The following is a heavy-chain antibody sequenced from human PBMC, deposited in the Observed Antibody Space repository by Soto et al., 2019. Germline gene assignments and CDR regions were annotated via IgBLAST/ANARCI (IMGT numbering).Heavy chain of an antibody. CDR3: ARDDGWNSRYYDMEV. V-gene: IGHV1-69*13. CDR1: GDTFSSYS. Sequence: SVKVSCKASGDTFSSYSITWVRQAPGQGLEWMGGIIPVFGSANYAQKFQGRVAITADESTRTAYMELNSLRSQDTAVYFCARDDGWNSRYYDMEVWG. CDR2: IIPVFGSA. J-gene: IGHJ6*02. D-gene: IGHD1-7*01.